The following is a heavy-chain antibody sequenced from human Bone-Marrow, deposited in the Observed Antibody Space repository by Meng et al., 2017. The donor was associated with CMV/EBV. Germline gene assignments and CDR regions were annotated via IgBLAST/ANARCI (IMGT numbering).Heavy chain of an antibody. CDR1: GFTVSSNY. V-gene: IGHV3-66*02. D-gene: IGHD2-2*02. CDR3: ARAGYCSSTSCYRSVYYYGMDV. J-gene: IGHJ6*02. CDR2: IYSGGST. Sequence: GESLKISCAASGFTVSSNYMSWVRQAPGKGLEWVSVIYSGGSTYYADSVKGRFTISRDNSKNTLYLQMNSLRAEDTAVYYCARAGYCSSTSCYRSVYYYGMDVWGQGTTVTVSS.